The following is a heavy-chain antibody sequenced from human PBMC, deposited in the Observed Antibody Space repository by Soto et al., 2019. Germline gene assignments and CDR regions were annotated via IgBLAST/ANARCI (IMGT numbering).Heavy chain of an antibody. CDR1: GGTFNNLA. Sequence: QVQLVQSGAEVKKPGSSVKLSCNAAGGTFNNLAVSWVRQAPGQGLEWMGEIIPMFGSTNYAQRFQGRVKITADESRSIAYMYLSSLRSDDTAIYYCARGGRMGNWYFDLWGRGTLVTVSS. V-gene: IGHV1-69*01. CDR2: IIPMFGST. J-gene: IGHJ2*01. D-gene: IGHD3-10*01. CDR3: ARGGRMGNWYFDL.